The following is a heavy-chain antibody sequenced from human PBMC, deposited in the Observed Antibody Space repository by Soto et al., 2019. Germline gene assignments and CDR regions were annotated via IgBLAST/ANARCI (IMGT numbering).Heavy chain of an antibody. CDR3: AREEQYHYYYDYGMDV. J-gene: IGHJ6*02. Sequence: ASVKVSCKASGYTFTSYAMHWVRQAPGQRLEWMGWINAGNGNTKYSQKFQGRVTITRDTSASTAYMELSSLRSEDTAVYYCAREEQYHYYYDYGMDVWGQGTTVTVSS. V-gene: IGHV1-3*01. CDR1: GYTFTSYA. CDR2: INAGNGNT. D-gene: IGHD2-2*01.